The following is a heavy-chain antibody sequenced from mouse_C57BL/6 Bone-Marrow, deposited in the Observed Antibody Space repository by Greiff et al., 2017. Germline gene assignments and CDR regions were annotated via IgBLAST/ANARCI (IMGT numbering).Heavy chain of an antibody. Sequence: QVQLQQPGTELVKPGASVKLSCKASGYTFTSYWMHWVKQRPGQGLEWIGNINPSNGGTNYNEKFKSKATLTVDKSSSTSYMQLSSLTSEDSAVYYCARSRVYSYYAMDYGGQGTSGTGSS. J-gene: IGHJ4*01. CDR1: GYTFTSYW. V-gene: IGHV1-53*01. D-gene: IGHD2-12*01. CDR3: ARSRVYSYYAMDY. CDR2: INPSNGGT.